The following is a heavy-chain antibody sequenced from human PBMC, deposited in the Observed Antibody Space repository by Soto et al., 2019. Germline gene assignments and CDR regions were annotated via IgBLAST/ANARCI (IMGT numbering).Heavy chain of an antibody. Sequence: SETLSLTCSVSDGSIRSKSYSWGWIRQPPGKGLEWIGTFYYSENTYYNPSLKSRVTISVDTSKNQFSLKLSSVTAADTAVYYCAKLAGYCSGNSCHGDYAMDVWGQGTTVTVSS. CDR3: AKLAGYCSGNSCHGDYAMDV. CDR1: DGSIRSKSYS. J-gene: IGHJ6*02. D-gene: IGHD2-2*01. V-gene: IGHV4-39*01. CDR2: FYYSENT.